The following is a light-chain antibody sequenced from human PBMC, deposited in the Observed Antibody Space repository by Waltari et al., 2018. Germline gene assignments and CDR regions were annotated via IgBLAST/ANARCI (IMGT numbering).Light chain of an antibody. CDR3: QQTYTTPRT. Sequence: DIQLTQSPSSLSASVEDRVTITCRASQKISSYLNWYQQKPGTATRLLLYDASRLQSGVPSRFSGSGSGTDFTLTISSLQPEDFGAYYCQQTYTTPRTFGQGTKVETK. CDR2: DAS. CDR1: QKISSY. J-gene: IGKJ1*01. V-gene: IGKV1-39*01.